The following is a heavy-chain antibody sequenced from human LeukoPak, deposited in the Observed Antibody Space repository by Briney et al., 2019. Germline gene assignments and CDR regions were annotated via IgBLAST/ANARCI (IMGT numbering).Heavy chain of an antibody. V-gene: IGHV1-8*01. Sequence: ASVKVSCKASGYTFTSYDINWVRQAPGQGLEWMGWMNPNSGNTGYAQKFQGRVTMTRNTSISTAYMELSSLRSEDTAVYYCARGGSSWSNFDYWGQGTLVTVSS. D-gene: IGHD6-13*01. J-gene: IGHJ4*02. CDR2: MNPNSGNT. CDR3: ARGGSSWSNFDY. CDR1: GYTFTSYD.